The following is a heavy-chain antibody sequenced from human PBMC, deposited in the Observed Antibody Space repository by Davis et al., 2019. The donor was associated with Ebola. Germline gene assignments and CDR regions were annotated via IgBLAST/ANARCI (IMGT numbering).Heavy chain of an antibody. V-gene: IGHV3-15*01. D-gene: IGHD3-3*01. J-gene: IGHJ6*02. CDR3: ATGGGTIFGVVTGYYYGMDV. CDR1: GFTITTYA. CDR2: IKSKTDGETT. Sequence: GGSLRLSCVVSGFTITTYAMSWVRQAPGKGLEWVGRIKSKTDGETTDYAAPVKGRFSISRDDSKNTAFLQMNSLIPEDTAVYFCATGGGTIFGVVTGYYYGMDVWGQGTTVTVSS.